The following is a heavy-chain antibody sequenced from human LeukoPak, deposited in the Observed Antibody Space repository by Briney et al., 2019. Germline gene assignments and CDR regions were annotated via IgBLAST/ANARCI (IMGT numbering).Heavy chain of an antibody. Sequence: SETLSLTCTVSGGSISSYYWRWIRQPPGKGLEWIGYIYYSGSTNYNPSLKSRVTISVDTSKNQFSLKLSSVTAADTAVYYCARSIDDIVPSPRENYYYGMDVWGQGTTVTVSS. CDR2: IYYSGST. J-gene: IGHJ6*02. D-gene: IGHD2-8*01. CDR3: ARSIDDIVPSPRENYYYGMDV. CDR1: GGSISSYY. V-gene: IGHV4-59*08.